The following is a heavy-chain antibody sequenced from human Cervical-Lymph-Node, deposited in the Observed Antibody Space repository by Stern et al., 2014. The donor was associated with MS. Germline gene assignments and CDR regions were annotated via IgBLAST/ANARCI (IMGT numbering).Heavy chain of an antibody. Sequence: VQLVESGGGLVKPGGSLRLSCAASGFTFRNYSMNWVRQAPGKGLQWVSSLSSSSRYIFYADSLKGRITISRDNAYNSLYLQMNSLRAEDTAVYYCARDSNVDSSGYFPYYFFYGMDVWGQGTTVTVSS. CDR3: ARDSNVDSSGYFPYYFFYGMDV. D-gene: IGHD3-22*01. V-gene: IGHV3-21*01. CDR1: GFTFRNYS. J-gene: IGHJ6*01. CDR2: LSSSSRYI.